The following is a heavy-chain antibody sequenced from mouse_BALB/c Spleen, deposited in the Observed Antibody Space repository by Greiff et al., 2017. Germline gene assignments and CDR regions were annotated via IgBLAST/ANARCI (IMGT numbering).Heavy chain of an antibody. J-gene: IGHJ4*01. CDR1: GFTFSSYA. CDR3: ARVGSTMVTDYYAMDY. D-gene: IGHD2-2*01. CDR2: ISSGGSYT. V-gene: IGHV5-9-4*01. Sequence: EVKLMESGGGLVKPGGSLKLSCAASGFTFSSYAMSWVRQSPEKRLEWVAEISSGGSYTYYPDTVTGRFTISRDNAKNTLYLEMSSLRSEDTAMYYCARVGSTMVTDYYAMDYWGQGTSVTVSS.